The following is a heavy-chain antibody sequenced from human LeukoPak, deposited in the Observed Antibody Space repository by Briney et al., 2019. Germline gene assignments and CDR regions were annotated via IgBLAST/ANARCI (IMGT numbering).Heavy chain of an antibody. CDR3: AKQSFGGGYSGWMGYYDY. CDR1: GFTFDDHI. J-gene: IGHJ4*02. Sequence: GGSLRLSCTASGFTFDDHIMHWVRQTPGKGLEWVSLITWDGGSTYYADSVKGRFTISRDNSKNSLYLQMDSLRSEDTALYYCAKQSFGGGYSGWMGYYDYWGRGTLVTVSS. D-gene: IGHD2-21*02. V-gene: IGHV3-43*01. CDR2: ITWDGGST.